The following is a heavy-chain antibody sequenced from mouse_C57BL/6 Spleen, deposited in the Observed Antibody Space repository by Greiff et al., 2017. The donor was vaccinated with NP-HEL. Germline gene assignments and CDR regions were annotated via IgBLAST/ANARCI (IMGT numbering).Heavy chain of an antibody. Sequence: VQLQQPGAELVKPGASVKLSCKASGYTFTSYWMHWVKQRPGQGLEWIGMIHPNSGSTNYNEKFKSKATLTVDKSSSTAYMQLSSLTSEDSAVYYCARGGITHWYFDVWGTGTTVTVSS. CDR2: IHPNSGST. CDR1: GYTFTSYW. D-gene: IGHD2-4*01. V-gene: IGHV1-64*01. CDR3: ARGGITHWYFDV. J-gene: IGHJ1*03.